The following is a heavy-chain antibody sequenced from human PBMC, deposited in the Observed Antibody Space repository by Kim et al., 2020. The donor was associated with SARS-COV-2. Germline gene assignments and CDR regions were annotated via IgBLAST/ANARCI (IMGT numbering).Heavy chain of an antibody. Sequence: GGSLRLSCAASGFTFSGFWMHWPRQVPGKGLVWVSRIATDESNTNYVDSVKGRFTISRDNAKNTLFLQMNSLRAEDTAVYYCARDNRYGMDVWGQGTTVTVSS. CDR1: GFTFSGFW. J-gene: IGHJ6*02. CDR2: IATDESNT. CDR3: ARDNRYGMDV. V-gene: IGHV3-74*01.